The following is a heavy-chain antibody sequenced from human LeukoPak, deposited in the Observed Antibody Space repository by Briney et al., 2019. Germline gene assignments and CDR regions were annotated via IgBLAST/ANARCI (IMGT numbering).Heavy chain of an antibody. CDR1: GFTFSSYG. CDR2: VWYDGSKK. V-gene: IGHV3-33*01. Sequence: GGSLRLSCAASGFTFSSYGMHWVRQAPGKGLEWVAVVWYDGSKKYSADSVKGRITISRDDSKNTLYLQMNSLRAEDTAMYYCARDLGITRVPAAMPIDYWGQGTLVTVSS. J-gene: IGHJ4*02. D-gene: IGHD2-2*01. CDR3: ARDLGITRVPAAMPIDY.